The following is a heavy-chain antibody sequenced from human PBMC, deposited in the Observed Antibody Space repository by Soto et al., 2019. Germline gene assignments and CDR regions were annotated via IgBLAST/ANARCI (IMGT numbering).Heavy chain of an antibody. CDR3: AHSEAGLKPDFDAPNLPGN. D-gene: IGHD2-15*01. CDR2: ISHDGSNI. Sequence: QVQLVESGGGVIQPGRSLRLSCAASGFSFSSYGMHWVRQAPGKGLEWVAVISHDGSNIYYADSVKGRFSISRDNSKRTLSLKVNRLIPEDTAIYYGAHSEAGLKPDFDAPNLPGNWGQGTLVTVSS. CDR1: GFSFSSYG. J-gene: IGHJ4*02. V-gene: IGHV3-30*03.